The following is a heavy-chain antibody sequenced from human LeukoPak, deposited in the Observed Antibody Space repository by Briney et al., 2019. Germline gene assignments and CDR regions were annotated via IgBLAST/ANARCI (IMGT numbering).Heavy chain of an antibody. J-gene: IGHJ4*02. CDR2: ISSSSSYI. Sequence: GRSLRLSCAASGFTFSSYSMNWVRQAPGKGLEWVSSISSSSSYIYYADSVKGRFTISRDNAKNSLYLQMNSLRAEDTAVYYCARRRRIVGATTPTYFDYWGQGTLVTVSS. D-gene: IGHD1-26*01. CDR1: GFTFSSYS. V-gene: IGHV3-21*01. CDR3: ARRRRIVGATTPTYFDY.